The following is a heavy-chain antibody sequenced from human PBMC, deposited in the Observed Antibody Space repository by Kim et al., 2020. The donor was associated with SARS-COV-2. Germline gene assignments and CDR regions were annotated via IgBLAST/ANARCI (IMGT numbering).Heavy chain of an antibody. CDR1: QFSFNKYT. CDR3: ARRSLSGIPSAGEIDY. CDR2: ISSTSTSI. J-gene: IGHJ4*02. V-gene: IGHV3-21*01. D-gene: IGHD6-13*01. Sequence: GGSLRLSCAASQFSFNKYTMNWVRQAPGKGLEWVSSISSTSTSIYYADSLKGRFTISRDNAKNSLFLQMNSLRVEDTAVYFCARRSLSGIPSAGEIDYWGQGTLVTVSS.